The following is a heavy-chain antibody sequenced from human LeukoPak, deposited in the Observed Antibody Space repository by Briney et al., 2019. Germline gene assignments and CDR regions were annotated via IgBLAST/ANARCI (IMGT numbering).Heavy chain of an antibody. V-gene: IGHV3-53*01. CDR3: ARGEVVTAIPFGY. J-gene: IGHJ4*02. CDR1: GFTVSSNY. Sequence: GGSLRLSCAASGFTVSSNYMSWVRQDPGKGLEWVSVIYSGGSTYYADSVKGRFTISRDNSKNTLYLQMNSLRAEDTAVYYCARGEVVTAIPFGYWGQGTLVTVSS. D-gene: IGHD2-21*02. CDR2: IYSGGST.